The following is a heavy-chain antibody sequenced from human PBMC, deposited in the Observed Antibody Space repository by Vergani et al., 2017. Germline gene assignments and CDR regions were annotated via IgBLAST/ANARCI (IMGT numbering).Heavy chain of an antibody. D-gene: IGHD6-19*01. CDR3: AKGAGTWVSDEVGLFDG. CDR1: GFTFSTYA. V-gene: IGHV3-23*01. Sequence: EVQLLESGGDLVQPGGSLRLSCAASGFTFSTYAMSWVRQAPGKGLEWVSAIGDSGGTTDYADSVKGRFTISRNNYKNTLYLKMNSLRAEDTAVYYGAKGAGTWVSDEVGLFDGWGQGTLVTVSS. J-gene: IGHJ4*02. CDR2: IGDSGGTT.